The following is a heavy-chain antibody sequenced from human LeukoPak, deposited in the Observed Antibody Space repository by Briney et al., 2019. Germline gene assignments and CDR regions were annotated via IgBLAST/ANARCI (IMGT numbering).Heavy chain of an antibody. CDR1: GDSISSYY. CDR3: ARRDSSGYYPDAFGI. D-gene: IGHD3-22*01. Sequence: SETLSLTCTVSGDSISSYYWSWIRQPPEKGLEWIGYIYYSGSTNYNPSLRSRVTISVDTSRNQFSLKLSSVTAADTAVYYCARRDSSGYYPDAFGIWGQGTMVTVSS. V-gene: IGHV4-59*01. CDR2: IYYSGST. J-gene: IGHJ3*02.